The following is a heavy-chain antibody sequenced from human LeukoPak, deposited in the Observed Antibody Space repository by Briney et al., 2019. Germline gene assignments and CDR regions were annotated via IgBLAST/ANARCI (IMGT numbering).Heavy chain of an antibody. Sequence: KPGGSLRLSCAASGFTFSSYSMNWLRQAPGKGLEWVSSFSSDGSYIYYADSVKGRFSISRDTAKNSLYLQMNSLGVDDTAVYYCARDHGRGSTDYFDYWGQGTLVTVSS. V-gene: IGHV3-21*01. CDR1: GFTFSSYS. CDR2: FSSDGSYI. D-gene: IGHD3-10*01. J-gene: IGHJ4*02. CDR3: ARDHGRGSTDYFDY.